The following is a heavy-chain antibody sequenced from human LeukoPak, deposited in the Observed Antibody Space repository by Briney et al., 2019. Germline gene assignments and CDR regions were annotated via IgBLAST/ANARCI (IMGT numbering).Heavy chain of an antibody. J-gene: IGHJ4*02. CDR2: IKQDGSEK. Sequence: GGSLRLSCAASGFTFSAYSMNWVRQAPGKGLEWVANIKQDGSEKYYVDSVKGRFTISRDNAKNSLYLQMTSLRAEDTAVYYCARGDYGSGSYGFDYWGQGTLVTVSS. CDR1: GFTFSAYS. D-gene: IGHD3-10*01. V-gene: IGHV3-7*03. CDR3: ARGDYGSGSYGFDY.